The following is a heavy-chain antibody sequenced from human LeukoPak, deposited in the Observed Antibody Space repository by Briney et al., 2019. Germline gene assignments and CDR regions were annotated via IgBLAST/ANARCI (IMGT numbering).Heavy chain of an antibody. Sequence: ASVKVSCKASGYTLTSYDINWVRQAPGQGLEWMGIINPSGGSTSYAQKFQGRVTMTRDTSTSTVYMELSSLRSEDTAVYYCARDPFRDGYNYFADYWGQGTLVTVSS. V-gene: IGHV1-46*01. J-gene: IGHJ4*02. D-gene: IGHD5-24*01. CDR2: INPSGGST. CDR3: ARDPFRDGYNYFADY. CDR1: GYTLTSYD.